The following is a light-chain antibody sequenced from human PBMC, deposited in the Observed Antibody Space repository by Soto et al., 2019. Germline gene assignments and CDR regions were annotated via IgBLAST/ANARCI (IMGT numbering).Light chain of an antibody. CDR3: QQYNSYDT. CDR1: QGIXSW. J-gene: IGKJ1*01. V-gene: IGKV1-5*03. CDR2: XAS. Sequence: ILLTQSTFTLSASLGDSVTIPCRASQGIXSWLAWYQKKPGKAPKFLIYXASSLESMAPSSFSGSGCGTEFTITISSLQPDDVATYCWQQYNSYDTFGQGTKVDIK.